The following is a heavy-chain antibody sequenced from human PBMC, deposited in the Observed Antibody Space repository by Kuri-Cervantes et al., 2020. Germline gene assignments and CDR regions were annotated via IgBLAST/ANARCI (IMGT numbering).Heavy chain of an antibody. D-gene: IGHD3-10*01. V-gene: IGHV3-15*01. CDR1: GFTFSNAW. CDR3: AKVLITMVRGVQPYFDY. Sequence: LTCAASGFTFSNAWMSWVRQAPGKGLEWVGRIKSKTDGGTTDYAAPVKGRFTISRDGSKNTLYLQMNSLRAEDTAVYYCAKVLITMVRGVQPYFDYWGQGTLVTVSS. J-gene: IGHJ4*02. CDR2: IKSKTDGGTT.